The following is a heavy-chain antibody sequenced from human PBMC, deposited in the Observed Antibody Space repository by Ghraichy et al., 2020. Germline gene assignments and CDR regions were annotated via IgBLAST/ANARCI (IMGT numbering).Heavy chain of an antibody. Sequence: GESLNISCAASGFTFSSYAMSWVRQAPGKGLEWVSAISGSGGSTYYADSVKGRFTISRDNSKNTLYLQMNSLRAEDTAVYYCAKDKVPYSNYGHYYYGMDVWGQGTTVTVSS. J-gene: IGHJ6*02. CDR1: GFTFSSYA. D-gene: IGHD4-11*01. CDR3: AKDKVPYSNYGHYYYGMDV. V-gene: IGHV3-23*01. CDR2: ISGSGGST.